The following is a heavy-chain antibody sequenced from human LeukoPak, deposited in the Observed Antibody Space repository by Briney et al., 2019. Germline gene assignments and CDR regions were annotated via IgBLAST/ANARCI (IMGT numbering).Heavy chain of an antibody. J-gene: IGHJ3*01. V-gene: IGHV1-46*01. CDR1: GYTFTDYY. CDR2: INPSDGST. Sequence: VASVKVSCTASGYTFTDYYMHWVRQATGQGLEWMGIINPSDGSTNYAQKFQGRVTMTRDTSTSTVYMEVSSLRSEDTAVYYCVTFHRWDAFDFWGQGTLVTVSS. CDR3: VTFHRWDAFDF. D-gene: IGHD1-20*01.